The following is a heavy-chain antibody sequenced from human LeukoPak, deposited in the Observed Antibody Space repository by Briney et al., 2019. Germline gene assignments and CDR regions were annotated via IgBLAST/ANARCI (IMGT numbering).Heavy chain of an antibody. CDR3: ARPRTGIGYYYYYYMDV. CDR2: ISSSGSTI. V-gene: IGHV3-48*03. Sequence: GGSLRLSCAASGFTFSSYEMNWVRQAPGKGLEWVSYISSSGSTIYYADSVKGRFTISRDNAKNSLYLQMNSLRAEDTAVYYCARPRTGIGYYYYYYMDVWGKGTTVTVSS. J-gene: IGHJ6*03. CDR1: GFTFSSYE. D-gene: IGHD1-1*01.